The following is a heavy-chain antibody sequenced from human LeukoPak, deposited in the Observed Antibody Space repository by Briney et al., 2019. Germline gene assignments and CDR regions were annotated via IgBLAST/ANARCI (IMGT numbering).Heavy chain of an antibody. CDR2: ISGSGGST. CDR3: AKDTYYDYVWGSYSRIHAFDI. D-gene: IGHD3-16*01. J-gene: IGHJ3*02. CDR1: GFTFSSYA. Sequence: GGSLRLSCAASGFTFSSYAMSWVRQAPGKGLEWVSAISGSGGSTYYADSVKGRFTISRDNSKNTLYLQMNSLRAEDTAVYYCAKDTYYDYVWGSYSRIHAFDIWGQGTMVTVSS. V-gene: IGHV3-23*01.